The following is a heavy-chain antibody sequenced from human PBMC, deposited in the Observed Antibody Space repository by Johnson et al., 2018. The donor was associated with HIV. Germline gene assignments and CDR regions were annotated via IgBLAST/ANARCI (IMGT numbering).Heavy chain of an antibody. D-gene: IGHD3-16*01. CDR3: ARDKGLGDAFDI. V-gene: IGHV3-30*19. Sequence: QVQLVESGGGVVQPGRSLRLSCAASGFTFSSYGMHWVRQAPGKGLEWVAVISYDGSSKYYADSVKGRFTISGDNSKNTLYLQMNSLRAEDTAVYYCARDKGLGDAFDIWGQGTMVTVSS. CDR2: ISYDGSSK. CDR1: GFTFSSYG. J-gene: IGHJ3*02.